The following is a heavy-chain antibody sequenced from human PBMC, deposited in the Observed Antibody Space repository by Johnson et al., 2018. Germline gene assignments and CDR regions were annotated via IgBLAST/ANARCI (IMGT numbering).Heavy chain of an antibody. J-gene: IGHJ6*02. V-gene: IGHV3-48*02. CDR1: GFTFSSYN. D-gene: IGHD2/OR15-2a*01. CDR2: ISSRSTT. CDR3: ARDTLV. Sequence: VQLVESGGGLVQPGGSLRLSCAASGFTFSSYNMNWVRQAPGKGLEWVAYISSRSTTFYADSVKGRFTVSRDNAKNSLYLQMNSLTDEDAAVYYCARDTLVWGQGTTVTVSS.